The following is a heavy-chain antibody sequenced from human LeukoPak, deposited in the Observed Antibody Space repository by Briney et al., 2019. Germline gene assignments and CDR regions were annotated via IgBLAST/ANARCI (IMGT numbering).Heavy chain of an antibody. CDR1: GFTVSSYA. D-gene: IGHD2-2*01. V-gene: IGHV3-30-3*01. Sequence: PGGSLRPSCAASGFTVSSYAIHWVRQAPGKGLERGAGISYDGSNKYYADSVTGRFPFSRDNSKDTLYLQMNSLRAEDTAVYYCARDDCSSTSCYAEYYFDYWGQGTLVAVSS. CDR2: ISYDGSNK. J-gene: IGHJ4*02. CDR3: ARDDCSSTSCYAEYYFDY.